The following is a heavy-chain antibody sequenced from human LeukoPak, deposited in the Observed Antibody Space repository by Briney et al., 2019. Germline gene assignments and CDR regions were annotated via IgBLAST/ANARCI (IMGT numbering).Heavy chain of an antibody. V-gene: IGHV3-9*01. J-gene: IGHJ6*02. D-gene: IGHD3-10*01. CDR1: GFTFDDYA. CDR2: ISWNSGSI. CDR3: AKDGSRYYYYGMDV. Sequence: TGRSLRLSCAASGFTFDDYAMHWVRQAPGKGLEWVSGISWNSGSIGYADSVKGRFTISRDNAKNSLYLQMNSLRAEDTALYYCAKDGSRYYYYGMDVWGQGTTVTVSS.